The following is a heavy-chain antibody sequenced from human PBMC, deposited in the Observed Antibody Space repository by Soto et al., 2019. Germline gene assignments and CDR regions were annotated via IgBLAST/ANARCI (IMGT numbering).Heavy chain of an antibody. J-gene: IGHJ4*02. D-gene: IGHD1-26*01. CDR3: ARREIQGPIDY. V-gene: IGHV4-28*01. Sequence: SETLSLTCAVSGYSISSSNWWGWIRQPPGKGLEWIGYIYYSGTTYYNPSLKSRVTMSVDTSKNQFSLKLTSVTAVGTAVYYCARREIQGPIDYWGQGTLVTVPS. CDR2: IYYSGTT. CDR1: GYSISSSNW.